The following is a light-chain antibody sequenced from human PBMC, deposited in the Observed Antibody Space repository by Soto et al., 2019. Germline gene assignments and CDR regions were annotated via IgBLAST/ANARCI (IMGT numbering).Light chain of an antibody. V-gene: IGKV1-5*03. J-gene: IGKJ1*01. Sequence: DIQMTQSPSTLSASVGDRVAITFRASQSISTYLAWYQQKPGKAPKLLIYKASSLESGVPSRFSGSGSGTEFTLTISSLQPDDFATYYCQQYASYWTFGQGTKVDIK. CDR2: KAS. CDR1: QSISTY. CDR3: QQYASYWT.